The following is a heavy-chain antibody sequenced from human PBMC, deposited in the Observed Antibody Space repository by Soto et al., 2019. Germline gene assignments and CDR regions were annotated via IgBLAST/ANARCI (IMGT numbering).Heavy chain of an antibody. J-gene: IGHJ6*02. CDR3: ARVSGGITMVRGMYYYYYGMDV. Sequence: SETLSLTCTASGGSISSYYWSWIRQPPGKGLEWIGYIYYSGSTNYNPSLKSRVTISVDTSKNQFSLKLSSVTAADTAVYYCARVSGGITMVRGMYYYYYGMDVWGQGTTVTVSS. D-gene: IGHD3-10*01. CDR2: IYYSGST. CDR1: GGSISSYY. V-gene: IGHV4-59*01.